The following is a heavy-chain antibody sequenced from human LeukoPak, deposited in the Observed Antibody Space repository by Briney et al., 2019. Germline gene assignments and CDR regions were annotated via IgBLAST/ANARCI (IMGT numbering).Heavy chain of an antibody. CDR1: GYTFTNYD. J-gene: IGHJ4*02. Sequence: ASVKVSCKASGYTFTNYDINWVRQVPGQGLEWMGWISAYNGNTSYAQKLQGRVTMTTETSTSTAYMELRSLRSDDTAVYYCAREGPYLYYLDYWGQGTLVTVSS. V-gene: IGHV1-18*01. CDR2: ISAYNGNT. D-gene: IGHD2-21*01. CDR3: AREGPYLYYLDY.